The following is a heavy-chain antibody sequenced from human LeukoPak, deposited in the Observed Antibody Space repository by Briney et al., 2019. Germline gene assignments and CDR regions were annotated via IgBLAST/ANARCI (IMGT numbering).Heavy chain of an antibody. CDR1: GFTFSSYS. CDR3: ARTSQWITMIVVGYFDY. V-gene: IGHV3-21*01. CDR2: ISSSSSYI. D-gene: IGHD3-22*01. J-gene: IGHJ4*02. Sequence: GGSLRLSCAASGFTFSSYSMNWVRQAPGKGLEWVSSISSSSSYIYYADSVKGRFTISRDNAKNSLYLQMNSLRAEDTAVYYCARTSQWITMIVVGYFDYWGRGTLVTVSS.